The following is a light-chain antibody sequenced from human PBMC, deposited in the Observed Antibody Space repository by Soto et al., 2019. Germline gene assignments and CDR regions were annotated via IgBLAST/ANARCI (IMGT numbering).Light chain of an antibody. J-gene: IGKJ1*01. CDR1: QSVSSN. CDR3: QQHNNWPPWT. V-gene: IGKV3-15*01. Sequence: EIVMTQSPATLSVSPGERATLSCRASQSVSSNLVWYQQKPGQAPRLLMYGASTRATGIPDRFSGSGSGTEFTLTISSPQSEDFAVYYCQQHNNWPPWTFGQGTKVEIK. CDR2: GAS.